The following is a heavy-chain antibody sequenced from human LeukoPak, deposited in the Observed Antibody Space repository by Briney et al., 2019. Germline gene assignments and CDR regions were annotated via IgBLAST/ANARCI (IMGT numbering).Heavy chain of an antibody. CDR1: GGSFSGYY. V-gene: IGHV4-34*01. CDR3: ARRGTGYYFDY. CDR2: IYYSGST. D-gene: IGHD3/OR15-3a*01. Sequence: SETLSLTCAVYGGSFSGYYWSWIRQPPGKGLEWIGSIYYSGSTYYNPSLKSRVTISVDTSKNQFSLKLNSVTAADTAVYYCARRGTGYYFDYWGQGTLVTVSS. J-gene: IGHJ4*02.